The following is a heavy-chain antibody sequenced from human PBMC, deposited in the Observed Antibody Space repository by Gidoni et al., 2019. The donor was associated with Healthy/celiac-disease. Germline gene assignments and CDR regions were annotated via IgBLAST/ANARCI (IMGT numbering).Heavy chain of an antibody. CDR3: ASALTARPYFDY. D-gene: IGHD2-2*01. Sequence: QVQLVESGGGLVKPGGSLRLSCAASGFTFSDYYMSWIRQAPGKGLEWVSYISSSSSYTNYADSVKGRFTISRDNAKNSLYLQMNSLRAEDTAVYYCASALTARPYFDYWGQGTLVTVSS. J-gene: IGHJ4*02. CDR1: GFTFSDYY. V-gene: IGHV3-11*05. CDR2: ISSSSSYT.